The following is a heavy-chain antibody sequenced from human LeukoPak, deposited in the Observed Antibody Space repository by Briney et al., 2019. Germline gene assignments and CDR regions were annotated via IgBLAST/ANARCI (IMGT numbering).Heavy chain of an antibody. CDR2: IYPGDSDT. CDR3: SKEGYDSSGRIVFYL. CDR1: GYSFTSYW. V-gene: IGHV5-51*01. D-gene: IGHD3-22*01. Sequence: GESLKISCKGSGYSFTSYWIGWVRQMPGKGLEWMGIIYPGDSDTRYSPSFQGQVTISADKSISTAYLQWSSLKASDTAMYYCSKEGYDSSGRIVFYLWGKGTRATFSS. J-gene: IGHJ3*01.